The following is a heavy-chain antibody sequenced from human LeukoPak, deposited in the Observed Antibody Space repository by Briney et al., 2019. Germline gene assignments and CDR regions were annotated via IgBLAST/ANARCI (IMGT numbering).Heavy chain of an antibody. CDR1: GFTFSSYE. CDR2: ISSSSTYI. V-gene: IGHV3-21*01. D-gene: IGHD6-19*01. Sequence: GGSLRLSCAASGFTFSSYEMNWVRQAPGKGLEWVSSISSSSTYIYYADSMKGRFTISRDNAKNSLYLQMNSLRAEDTAVYYCAREKVTGTNPLFTRPNYYMDVWGKGTTVTVSS. J-gene: IGHJ6*03. CDR3: AREKVTGTNPLFTRPNYYMDV.